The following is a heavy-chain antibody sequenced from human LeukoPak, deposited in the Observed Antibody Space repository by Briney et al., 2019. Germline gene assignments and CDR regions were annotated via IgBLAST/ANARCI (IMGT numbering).Heavy chain of an antibody. CDR1: GFTFSSYA. D-gene: IGHD3-22*01. CDR3: AKGSGGYYPASDY. V-gene: IGHV3-30-3*01. CDR2: ISYDGSNK. Sequence: GSLRLSCAASGFTFSSYAMHWVRQAPGKGLEWVAVISYDGSNKYYADSVKGRFTISRDNSKNTLYLQMNSLRAEDTAVYYCAKGSGGYYPASDYWGQGTLVTVSS. J-gene: IGHJ4*02.